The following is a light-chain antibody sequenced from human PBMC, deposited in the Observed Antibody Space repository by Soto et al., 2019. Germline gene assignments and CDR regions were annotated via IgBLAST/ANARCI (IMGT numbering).Light chain of an antibody. V-gene: IGKV2-28*01. CDR2: LAS. CDR1: QSLLHSNGYMY. Sequence: DIVMTQSPLSLAVTPGESASISCRSSQSLLHSNGYMYLNWYLQKPGRSPQLLIYLASRRASGVPDRLSGSESGTDFTLRISRAEADSLGVYFSMQLGPTPPPFGQGTKVQFK. CDR3: MQLGPTPPP. J-gene: IGKJ1*01.